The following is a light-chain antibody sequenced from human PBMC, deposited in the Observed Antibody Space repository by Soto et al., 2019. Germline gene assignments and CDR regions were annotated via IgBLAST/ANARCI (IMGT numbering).Light chain of an antibody. Sequence: QSVLTQPPSVSGAPGQRVTISCNGSSSNIGAGYDVHWYQQLPGTAPKLLIYGNSNRPSGVPDRFSGSKSGTSASLAITGLQAEDEADYYCQSYDSSLSGFVFGTGTKLIVL. J-gene: IGLJ1*01. CDR2: GNS. CDR3: QSYDSSLSGFV. CDR1: SSNIGAGYD. V-gene: IGLV1-40*01.